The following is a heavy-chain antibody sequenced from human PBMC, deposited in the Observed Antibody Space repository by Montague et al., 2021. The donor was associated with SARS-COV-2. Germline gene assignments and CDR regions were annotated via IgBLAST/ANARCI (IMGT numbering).Heavy chain of an antibody. D-gene: IGHD1-20*01. CDR3: ARDLRVGGGITGTTASDD. CDR1: GFTFSSEW. V-gene: IGHV3-74*01. Sequence: SLRLSCAASGFTFSSEWMHWVRQASGKGPVWVSRINPDGGEIDYADFVKGRFTTSRDNAKNTLYLQMNSLGAEDTAIYYCARDLRVGGGITGTTASDDWGQGTLVTVSS. CDR2: INPDGGEI. J-gene: IGHJ4*02.